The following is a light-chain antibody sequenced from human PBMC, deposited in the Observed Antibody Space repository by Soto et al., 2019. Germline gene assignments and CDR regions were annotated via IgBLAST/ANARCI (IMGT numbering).Light chain of an antibody. CDR1: QSVKTN. CDR2: GGS. Sequence: EIVMTQSPATLSVSPGERVTLSCRASQSVKTNLAWYQQRHGQAPRLLVYGGSTRAPGIPARFYGSGFGTDFTLTSSSLQYEDLVVYYWQQYVNLLLTFRGGTKVGIQ. J-gene: IGKJ4*02. CDR3: QQYVNLLLT. V-gene: IGKV3-15*01.